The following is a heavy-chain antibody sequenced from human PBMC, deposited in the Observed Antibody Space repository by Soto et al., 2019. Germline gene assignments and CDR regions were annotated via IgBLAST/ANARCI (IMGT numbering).Heavy chain of an antibody. CDR1: GGTFSSYA. D-gene: IGHD4-4*01. V-gene: IGHV1-69*06. CDR3: ARGEAVTPYYYYGMDV. CDR2: IIHIFGTA. J-gene: IGHJ6*02. Sequence: VQLVQSGAEVKKPGSSVKVSCKASGGTFSSYAISWVRQAPGQGLEWMGGIIHIFGTANYAQKFQGRVTITADKSTSTAYMELSSLRSEDTAVYYCARGEAVTPYYYYGMDVWGQGTTVTVSS.